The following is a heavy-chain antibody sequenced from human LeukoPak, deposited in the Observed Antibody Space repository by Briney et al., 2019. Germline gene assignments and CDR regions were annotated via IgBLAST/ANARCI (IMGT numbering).Heavy chain of an antibody. V-gene: IGHV1-69*13. D-gene: IGHD3-22*01. CDR1: GGTFSSYA. Sequence: ASVKVSCKASGGTFSSYAISWVRQAPGQGLEWMGGIIPIFGTANYAQKFQGRVTITADESTSTAYMELSSLRSEDTAVYYCAREKGDYYDSSGPFDYWGQGTLVTVSS. CDR3: AREKGDYYDSSGPFDY. J-gene: IGHJ4*02. CDR2: IIPIFGTA.